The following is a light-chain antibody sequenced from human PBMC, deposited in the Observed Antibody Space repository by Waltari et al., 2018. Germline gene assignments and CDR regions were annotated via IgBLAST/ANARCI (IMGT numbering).Light chain of an antibody. CDR3: QVWDTTSGHHV. J-gene: IGLJ2*01. CDR1: NIGSKR. CDR2: DDS. V-gene: IGLV3-21*03. Sequence: SYVLTQPPSVSVAPGKTARIPCGGNNIGSKRVHWYQQRPGQAPVLVVYDDSDRPSGIPERFSGSNPGNMASLTISRVEVGDEADYYCQVWDTTSGHHVFGGGTKLTVL.